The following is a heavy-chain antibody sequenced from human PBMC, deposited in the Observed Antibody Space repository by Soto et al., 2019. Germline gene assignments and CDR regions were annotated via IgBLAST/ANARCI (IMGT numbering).Heavy chain of an antibody. CDR3: AKDQRWLQGLFDY. J-gene: IGHJ4*02. CDR2: ISGSGGST. Sequence: GGSLRLSCAASGFTFSSYAMSWVRQAPGKGLEWVSAISGSGGSTYYADSVQGRFTISRDNSKNTLYLQMNSLTAEDTAVYYCAKDQRWLQGLFDYWGQGTLVTVSS. D-gene: IGHD5-12*01. CDR1: GFTFSSYA. V-gene: IGHV3-23*01.